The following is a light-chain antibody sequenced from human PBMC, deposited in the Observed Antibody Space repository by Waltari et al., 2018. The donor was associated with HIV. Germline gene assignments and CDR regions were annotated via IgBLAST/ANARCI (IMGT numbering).Light chain of an antibody. Sequence: SYEVTQPPSVSVSPGQTASINCSGDKLGDKYACWYQQRPGQSPVLVIYQDSKQPSAIPERFSGSNSGNTATLTISGTQAMDEADYYCQAWDSSTVVFGGGTKLTVL. CDR2: QDS. V-gene: IGLV3-1*01. CDR1: KLGDKY. CDR3: QAWDSSTVV. J-gene: IGLJ2*01.